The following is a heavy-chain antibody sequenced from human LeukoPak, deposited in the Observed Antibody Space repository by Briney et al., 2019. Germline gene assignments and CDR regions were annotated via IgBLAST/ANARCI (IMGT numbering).Heavy chain of an antibody. Sequence: PGRSLRLSCAASGFTFSSYGMHWVRQAPGKGLEWGAVIWYDGSNKCYADSVKGRFTISRDNSKNTLYLQMNSLRAEDTAVYYCARDAGTSYSSGWYPDYWGQGTLVTVSS. CDR3: ARDAGTSYSSGWYPDY. CDR2: IWYDGSNK. V-gene: IGHV3-33*01. D-gene: IGHD6-19*01. J-gene: IGHJ4*02. CDR1: GFTFSSYG.